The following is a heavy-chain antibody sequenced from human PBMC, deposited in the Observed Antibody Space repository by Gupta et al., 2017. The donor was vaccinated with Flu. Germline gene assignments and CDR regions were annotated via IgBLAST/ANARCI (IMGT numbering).Heavy chain of an antibody. CDR2: ISGSGGGT. D-gene: IGHD6-19*01. CDR3: AKCTNDALRSGWCHWFDP. J-gene: IGHJ5*02. Sequence: EVQLLESGGGLVQPGGSLRLSCAASGFTFCSYAMNWVRQAPGKAVEWVSAISGSGGGTFYADSVKGRFTISRDNSKNTLYLQMNSLTAEDTAVYYCAKCTNDALRSGWCHWFDPWGQGTLVTVSP. CDR1: GFTFCSYA. V-gene: IGHV3-23*01.